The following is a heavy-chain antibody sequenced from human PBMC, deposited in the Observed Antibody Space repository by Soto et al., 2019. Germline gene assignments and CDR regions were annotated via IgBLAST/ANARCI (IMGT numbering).Heavy chain of an antibody. CDR1: GYTFTIFA. V-gene: IGHV1-3*01. CDR2: INAGNANT. J-gene: IGHJ4*02. D-gene: IGHD6-13*01. CDR3: ARGHFIAAAGHFDY. Sequence: ASVKVSCKASGYTFTIFAIHWVRQAPGQRLEWMGWINAGNANTKYSQRFQGWVTMTRDTSISTAYMELSRLRSDDTAVYYCARGHFIAAAGHFDYWGQGTLVTVSS.